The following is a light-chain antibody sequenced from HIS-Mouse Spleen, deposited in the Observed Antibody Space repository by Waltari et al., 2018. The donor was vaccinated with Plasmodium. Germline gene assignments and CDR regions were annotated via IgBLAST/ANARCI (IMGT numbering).Light chain of an antibody. CDR2: GAS. CDR1: QSVSSN. Sequence: EIVMTQSPATLSVSPGESATFSCRASQSVSSNLAWYHQKPGKAHRLLIYGASTRATGIPARFSGSGSGTEFTLTISSLQSEDFAVYYCQQYNNWPPYTFGQGTKLEIK. J-gene: IGKJ2*01. V-gene: IGKV3-15*01. CDR3: QQYNNWPPYT.